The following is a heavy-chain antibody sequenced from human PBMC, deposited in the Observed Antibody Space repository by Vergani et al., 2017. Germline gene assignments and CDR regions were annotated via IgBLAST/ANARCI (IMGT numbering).Heavy chain of an antibody. Sequence: EVHLLESGGGLVQSGGSLRLSCAASGVTFSNSAVSWVRQAPGRGLAWVSSISGPGLSTYYADSVKGRFSISRDNSKNTLSLQMNSLRAADTAVYYCAKQGGYDFWSGQYYFDFWGQGTLVTVSS. CDR3: AKQGGYDFWSGQYYFDF. CDR1: GVTFSNSA. V-gene: IGHV3-23*01. J-gene: IGHJ4*02. CDR2: ISGPGLST. D-gene: IGHD3-3*01.